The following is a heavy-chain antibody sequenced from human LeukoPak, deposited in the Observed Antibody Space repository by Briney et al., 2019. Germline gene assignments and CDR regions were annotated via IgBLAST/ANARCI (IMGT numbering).Heavy chain of an antibody. D-gene: IGHD1-14*01. J-gene: IGHJ4*02. CDR1: GYTFTGHG. CDR2: ISPYNGNT. Sequence: GASVKVSCKASGYTFTGHGIIWVRQAPGQGLEWMGWISPYNGNTNYAQKFQGRVTMTTDTSTTTTYMELRSLRSDDTAVYYCARDLDSGGTTFRALNYWGQGTLVTVSS. V-gene: IGHV1-18*04. CDR3: ARDLDSGGTTFRALNY.